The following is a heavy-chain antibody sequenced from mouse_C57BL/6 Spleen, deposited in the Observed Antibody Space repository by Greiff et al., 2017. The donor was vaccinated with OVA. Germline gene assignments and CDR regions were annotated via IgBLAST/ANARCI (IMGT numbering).Heavy chain of an antibody. CDR1: GFTFSDYG. V-gene: IGHV5-17*01. J-gene: IGHJ1*03. CDR2: ISSGSSTI. D-gene: IGHD2-1*01. CDR3: ARLSYGNYWYFDV. Sequence: EVKLVESGGGLVKPGGSLKLSCAASGFTFSDYGMHWVRQAPEKGLEWVAYISSGSSTIYYADTVKGRFTISRDNAKNTLFLQMTSLRSEDTAMYYCARLSYGNYWYFDVWGTGTTVTVSS.